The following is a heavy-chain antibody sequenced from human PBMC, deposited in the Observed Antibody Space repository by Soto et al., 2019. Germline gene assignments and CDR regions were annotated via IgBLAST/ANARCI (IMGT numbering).Heavy chain of an antibody. CDR2: IKKDGSDK. D-gene: IGHD3-16*01. J-gene: IGHJ4*02. V-gene: IGHV3-7*04. CDR3: AWDFGGGTTPDY. CDR1: GFTFSTYW. Sequence: EVQLVESGGGLVQPGGSLRLSCAASGFTFSTYWMTWVRQAPGKGLEWLAHIKKDGSDKYYVDSVKGRFTISRDNAKNSLYLQMNSLRAEDTAVYYCAWDFGGGTTPDYWGQGTLVTVSS.